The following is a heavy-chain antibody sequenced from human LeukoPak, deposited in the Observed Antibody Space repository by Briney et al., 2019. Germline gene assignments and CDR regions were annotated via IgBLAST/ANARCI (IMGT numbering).Heavy chain of an antibody. Sequence: GASVKVSCKASGYTFTGYYMHWVRQAPGQGLEWMGWINPNSGGTNYAQKFQGRVTMTRDTSISTAYMELSRLRSDDTAVYYCAREFTMVRGVINRWFDPWGQGTLVTVSS. J-gene: IGHJ5*02. CDR1: GYTFTGYY. CDR3: AREFTMVRGVINRWFDP. CDR2: INPNSGGT. V-gene: IGHV1-2*02. D-gene: IGHD3-10*01.